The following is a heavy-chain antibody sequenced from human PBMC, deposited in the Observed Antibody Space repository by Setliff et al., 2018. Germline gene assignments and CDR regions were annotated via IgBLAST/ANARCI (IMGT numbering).Heavy chain of an antibody. D-gene: IGHD3-3*01. V-gene: IGHV4-31*03. CDR2: IYHSGST. CDR1: GGSISSDGYY. Sequence: KSSETLSLTCTVSGGSISSDGYYWSWIRQHPGKGLEWIGYIYHSGSTFYNPSLKSRLTISVDTSKNQFSLKLNSVTAADTAVYYCARVPTIFGGLARWTFDYWGQGTLVTVSS. CDR3: ARVPTIFGGLARWTFDY. J-gene: IGHJ4*02.